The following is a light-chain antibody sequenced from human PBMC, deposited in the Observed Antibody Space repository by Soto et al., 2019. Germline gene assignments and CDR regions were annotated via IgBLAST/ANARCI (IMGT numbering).Light chain of an antibody. V-gene: IGKV3-15*01. Sequence: EIVMTQSPATLSVSPGERATLSCRASQSVSSNLAWYQQKPGQAPRLLIYGASTRATGIPARFSGSGSGTEVTLTISSLQSEDFAVYYCQQSYSTPWTFGQGTKVEIK. CDR1: QSVSSN. J-gene: IGKJ1*01. CDR2: GAS. CDR3: QQSYSTPWT.